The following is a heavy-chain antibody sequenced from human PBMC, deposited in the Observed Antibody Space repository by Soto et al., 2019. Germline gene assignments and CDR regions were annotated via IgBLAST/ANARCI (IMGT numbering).Heavy chain of an antibody. CDR2: INPGTGYR. D-gene: IGHD2-8*01. Sequence: QVQFVQSGAEVKKPGASVRLSCKPSGYTLPNYSIHWVRQAAGQGLQWLGWINPGTGYREYSQRFQGRLTLSMDNSATTFYMDLTSRTSEDTAVYFCTRVLNGGNPLDYWGQGTLVTVSS. CDR1: GYTLPNYS. V-gene: IGHV1-3*01. J-gene: IGHJ4*02. CDR3: TRVLNGGNPLDY.